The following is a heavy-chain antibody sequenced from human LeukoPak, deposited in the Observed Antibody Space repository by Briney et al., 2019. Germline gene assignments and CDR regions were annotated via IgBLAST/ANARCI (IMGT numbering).Heavy chain of an antibody. CDR2: IYYSGST. CDR3: ARERGGWFDP. CDR1: GGSISSSSYY. J-gene: IGHJ5*02. D-gene: IGHD3-10*01. Sequence: PSETLSLTCTVSGGSISSSSYYWGWIRQPPGKGLEWIGSIYYSGSTYYNPPLKSRVTISVDTSKNQFSLKLSSVTAADTAVYYCARERGGWFDPWGQGTLVTVSS. V-gene: IGHV4-39*02.